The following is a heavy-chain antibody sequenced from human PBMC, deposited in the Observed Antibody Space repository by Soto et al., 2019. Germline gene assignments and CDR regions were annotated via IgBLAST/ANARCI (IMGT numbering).Heavy chain of an antibody. J-gene: IGHJ3*02. Sequence: SETLSLTCTVSGGSISSSSYYWGWIRQPPGKGLEWIGSIYYSGSTYYNPSLKSRVTISVDTSKNQFSLKLSSVTAADTAVYYCARHRVGIVVVITTYAFDIWGQGTMVTVSS. CDR2: IYYSGST. V-gene: IGHV4-39*01. CDR1: GGSISSSSYY. D-gene: IGHD3-22*01. CDR3: ARHRVGIVVVITTYAFDI.